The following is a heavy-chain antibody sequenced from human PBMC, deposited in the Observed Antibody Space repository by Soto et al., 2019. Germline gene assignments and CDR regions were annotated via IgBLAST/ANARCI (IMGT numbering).Heavy chain of an antibody. Sequence: QVQLVQSGAEVKKPGASVKVSCKASGFTFTSYGFSWVRQAPGEGLEWMGWVSAYNGYTTYAQKLQGRVTMTTDTSTNTAYMELRSLRSDDTAVYYYARAGSSIAVALSDSWGQGTLVTVSS. V-gene: IGHV1-18*01. J-gene: IGHJ4*02. CDR1: GFTFTSYG. CDR2: VSAYNGYT. D-gene: IGHD6-19*01. CDR3: ARAGSSIAVALSDS.